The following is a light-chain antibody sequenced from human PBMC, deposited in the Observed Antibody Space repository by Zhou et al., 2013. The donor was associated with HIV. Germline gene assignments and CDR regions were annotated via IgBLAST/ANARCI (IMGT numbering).Light chain of an antibody. CDR3: QQSYSTPCS. Sequence: DIQMTQSPSSLSASVGDRVTISCRASQSIDGYLNWYQQRPGKAPKLLIYTASNLQSGVPSRFSGSGYGTDFTLTISSLQPEDFANYYCQQSYSTPCSFGQGTKLEIK. V-gene: IGKV1-39*01. CDR2: TAS. J-gene: IGKJ2*04. CDR1: QSIDGY.